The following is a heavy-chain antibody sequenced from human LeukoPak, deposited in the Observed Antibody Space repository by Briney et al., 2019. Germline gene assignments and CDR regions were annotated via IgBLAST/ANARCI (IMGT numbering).Heavy chain of an antibody. D-gene: IGHD6-13*01. J-gene: IGHJ5*02. CDR1: GGSISSSTYY. Sequence: SETLSLTCTVSGGSISSSTYYWGWIRQPPGKGLEWIGSIYFSGSTYYNPSLKSRVTISVDTSKNQFSLKLSSVTAADTAVYYCARAGGIAAVKTWGQGTLVTVSS. V-gene: IGHV4-39*07. CDR2: IYFSGST. CDR3: ARAGGIAAVKT.